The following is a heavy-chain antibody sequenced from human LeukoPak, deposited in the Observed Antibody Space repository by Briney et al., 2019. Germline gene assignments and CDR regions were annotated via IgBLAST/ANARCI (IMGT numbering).Heavy chain of an antibody. J-gene: IGHJ6*03. CDR1: GFTFSSYA. Sequence: GGSLRLSCAASGFTFSSYAMSWVRQAPGKGLEWVSVIYSGGSTYYADSVKGRFTISRDNSKNTLYLQMNSLRAEDTAVYYCARERSYPVYSYGADYYYYYMDVWGKGTTVTVSS. D-gene: IGHD5-18*01. CDR3: ARERSYPVYSYGADYYYYYMDV. CDR2: IYSGGST. V-gene: IGHV3-53*01.